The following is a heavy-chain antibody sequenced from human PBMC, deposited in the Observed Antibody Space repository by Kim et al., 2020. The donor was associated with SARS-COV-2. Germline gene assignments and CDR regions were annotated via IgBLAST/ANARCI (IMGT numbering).Heavy chain of an antibody. D-gene: IGHD3-22*01. CDR3: ARDRPYYYDSSGYYYDTYPFDY. CDR1: GYTFTSYG. J-gene: IGHJ4*02. V-gene: IGHV1-18*01. CDR2: ISAYNGNT. Sequence: ASVKVSCKASGYTFTSYGISWVRQAPGQGLEWMGWISAYNGNTNYAQKLQGRVTMTTDTSTSTAYMELRSLRSDDTAVYYCARDRPYYYDSSGYYYDTYPFDYWGQGTLVTVSS.